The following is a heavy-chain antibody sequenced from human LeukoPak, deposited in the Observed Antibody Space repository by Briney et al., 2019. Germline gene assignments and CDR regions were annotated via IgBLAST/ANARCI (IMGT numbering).Heavy chain of an antibody. CDR2: ICFSGTT. V-gene: IGHV4-59*01. CDR1: GGSISNYY. CDR3: AREDPQTTVPEGLDV. D-gene: IGHD4-17*01. J-gene: IGHJ6*02. Sequence: SETLSLTCTVSGGSISNYYWSWLRQPPGKGLEWIGYICFSGTTNINPSLKSRVTISVDMSKNQFSLKLSSVTAADTAVYYCAREDPQTTVPEGLDVWGQGTTVTVSS.